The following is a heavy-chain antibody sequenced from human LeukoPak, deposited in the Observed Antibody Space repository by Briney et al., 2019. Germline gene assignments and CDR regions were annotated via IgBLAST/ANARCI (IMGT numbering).Heavy chain of an antibody. CDR2: FYYSGTT. CDR1: GXSISSYY. V-gene: IGHV4-59*08. J-gene: IGHJ4*02. Sequence: SETLSLTCTVSGXSISSYYWSWIRQPPGKGLEWIGYFYYSGTTNYNPFLRSRVTISVDTSKNQFSLKLSSVTAADTAVYYCARQYYFDTNGYYYFDYWGQGTLITVSS. D-gene: IGHD3-22*01. CDR3: ARQYYFDTNGYYYFDY.